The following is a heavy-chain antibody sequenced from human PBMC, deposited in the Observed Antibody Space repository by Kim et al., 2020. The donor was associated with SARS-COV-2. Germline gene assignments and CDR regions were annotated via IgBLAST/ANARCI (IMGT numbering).Heavy chain of an antibody. V-gene: IGHV3-15*01. J-gene: IGHJ4*02. D-gene: IGHD5-12*01. CDR3: TTVERWLQTFDY. Sequence: DYAAPVKGRFTISRDDSKNTLYLQMNSLKTEDTAVYYCTTVERWLQTFDYWGQGTLVTVSS.